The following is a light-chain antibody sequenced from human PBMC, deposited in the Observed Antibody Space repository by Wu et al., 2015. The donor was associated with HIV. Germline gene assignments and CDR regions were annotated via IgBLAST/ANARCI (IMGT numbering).Light chain of an antibody. CDR2: GAS. J-gene: IGKJ4*01. Sequence: EIVLTQSPATLSLSPGERATLSCRTSQSVSIYFAWYQQKPGQAPRLLIYGASTRATGITARFSGSGSGTEFTLTISSLQSEDFAIYYCQQYHYSAPITFGGGTKVEIK. CDR1: QSVSIY. CDR3: QQYHYSAPIT. V-gene: IGKV3D-15*01.